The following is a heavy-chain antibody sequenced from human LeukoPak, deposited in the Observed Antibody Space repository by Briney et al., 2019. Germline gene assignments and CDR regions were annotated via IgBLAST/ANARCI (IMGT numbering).Heavy chain of an antibody. Sequence: PGGSLRLSCAASGFTFSSYSMNWVRQAPGKGLEWVSSISSSSSYIYYADSVKGRFTISRDNAKNSLYLQMNSLRAEDTAVYYCARGGTIFGVATNFDYWGQGTLVTVSS. V-gene: IGHV3-21*01. CDR3: ARGGTIFGVATNFDY. D-gene: IGHD3-3*01. J-gene: IGHJ4*02. CDR1: GFTFSSYS. CDR2: ISSSSSYI.